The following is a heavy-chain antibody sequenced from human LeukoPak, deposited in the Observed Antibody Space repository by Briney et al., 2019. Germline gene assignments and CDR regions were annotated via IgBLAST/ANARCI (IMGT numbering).Heavy chain of an antibody. CDR1: GFTFSSYA. Sequence: PGGSLRLSCAASGFTFSSYAMHWVRQAPGKGLEWVAVISYDGSNKYYADPVKGRFTISRDNSKNTLYLQMNSLRAEDTAVYYCARAPDEISTSTRPGGYYMDVWGKGTTVTVSS. CDR3: ARAPDEISTSTRPGGYYMDV. V-gene: IGHV3-30*04. J-gene: IGHJ6*03. D-gene: IGHD2-2*01. CDR2: ISYDGSNK.